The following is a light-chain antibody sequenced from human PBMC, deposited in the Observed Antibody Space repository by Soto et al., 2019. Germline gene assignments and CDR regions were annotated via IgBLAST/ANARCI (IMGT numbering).Light chain of an antibody. J-gene: IGKJ1*01. CDR3: QQDYNWPQT. CDR1: QSVSSS. V-gene: IGKV3-15*01. Sequence: EIVMTQSPATLSVSPRERATLSCRASQSVSSSLAWYQQKSGQAPRLVIYGASTRATVIPARFSGSGSGTEFTLIISSLQSEDFAVYYCQQDYNWPQTFGEGTKVEIK. CDR2: GAS.